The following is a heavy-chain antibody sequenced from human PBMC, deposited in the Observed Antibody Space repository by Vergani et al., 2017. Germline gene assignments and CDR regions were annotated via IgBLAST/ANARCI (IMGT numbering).Heavy chain of an antibody. Sequence: EVQLVQSGAEVKKPGASLKISCKGSGYSFTSYWIGWVRQMPGKGLEWMGIIYPGDSDTRYSPSFQGQVTISADKSISTAYLPWSSLEASDTAMYYCARQGDMTTNYNWFDPWGQGTLVTVSS. J-gene: IGHJ5*02. D-gene: IGHD4-11*01. CDR2: IYPGDSDT. CDR3: ARQGDMTTNYNWFDP. CDR1: GYSFTSYW. V-gene: IGHV5-51*01.